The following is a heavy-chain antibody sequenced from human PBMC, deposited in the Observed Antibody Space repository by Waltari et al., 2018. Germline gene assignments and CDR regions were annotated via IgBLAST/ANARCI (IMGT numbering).Heavy chain of an antibody. V-gene: IGHV3-21*02. CDR3: ARDLRSWFGEDYFDY. D-gene: IGHD3-10*01. J-gene: IGHJ4*02. Sequence: EVQLVDSGGGLVKPGGSLRLSCAASEFTFSAYPLPWVRQAPGKGLEWCSSISSSGTYMYYADSVKGRFTISRDNAKNTVYLQMSSLRAEDTAVYYCARDLRSWFGEDYFDYWGQGTLVTVSS. CDR1: EFTFSAYP. CDR2: ISSSGTYM.